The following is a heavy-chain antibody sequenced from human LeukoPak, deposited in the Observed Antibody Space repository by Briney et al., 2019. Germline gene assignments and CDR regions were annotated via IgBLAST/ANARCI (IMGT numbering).Heavy chain of an antibody. Sequence: PSETLSLTCTLSGGSISSGGYYCSWIRQHPGKGLEWIGYIYYSGSTYYNPSLKSRVTISVDTSKNQFSLKMSSVTAADTAVYYCARAMRVSDATVTATSGFDPWGQGTLVTVSS. D-gene: IGHD4-17*01. V-gene: IGHV4-31*03. J-gene: IGHJ5*02. CDR1: GGSISSGGYY. CDR3: ARAMRVSDATVTATSGFDP. CDR2: IYYSGST.